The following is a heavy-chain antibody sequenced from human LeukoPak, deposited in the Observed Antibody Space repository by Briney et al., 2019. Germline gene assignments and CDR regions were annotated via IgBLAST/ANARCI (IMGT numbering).Heavy chain of an antibody. D-gene: IGHD4-17*01. V-gene: IGHV1-18*01. Sequence: ASVKVSCKXSGYTFTSYGISWVRQAPGQGLEWMAWISAYSGNTEYAENIQGRVTMTTDTSTSTAYMELRSLRSDDTAVYYCARDAVSTVTSGGIDYWGQRTLVTVSS. CDR1: GYTFTSYG. CDR2: ISAYSGNT. J-gene: IGHJ4*02. CDR3: ARDAVSTVTSGGIDY.